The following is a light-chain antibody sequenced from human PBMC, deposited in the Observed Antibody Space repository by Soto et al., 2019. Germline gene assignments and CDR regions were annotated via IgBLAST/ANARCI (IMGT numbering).Light chain of an antibody. V-gene: IGKV3-11*01. J-gene: IGKJ2*01. CDR1: QSVSTY. Sequence: EIVLTQSPATLSLSPGERATLSCRASQSVSTYLGWYQEKPGQPPRLLISEASNRATGIPARFSGSGSWTDFTLTISSLEPEDFAVYFCHQRYSWPHTLGQGTKLEI. CDR3: HQRYSWPHT. CDR2: EAS.